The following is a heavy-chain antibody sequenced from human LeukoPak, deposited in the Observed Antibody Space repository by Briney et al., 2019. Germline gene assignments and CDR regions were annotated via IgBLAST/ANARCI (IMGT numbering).Heavy chain of an antibody. CDR2: IWYDGGNK. CDR3: TRAPIGAAGPFDF. V-gene: IGHV3-33*01. J-gene: IGHJ4*02. CDR1: GFIFSSYG. Sequence: GGSLRLSCAASGFIFSSYGMHWVRQAPGKGLEWVAVIWYDGGNKYYADSVRGRFTISRDNSKNTVYLQMNSLRAEDTAVYYCTRAPIGAAGPFDFWGQGTLVTVSS. D-gene: IGHD6-13*01.